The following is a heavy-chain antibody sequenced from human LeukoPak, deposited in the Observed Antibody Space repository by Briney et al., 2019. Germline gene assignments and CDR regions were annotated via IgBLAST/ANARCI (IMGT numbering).Heavy chain of an antibody. CDR2: ISWNSGNI. CDR1: GFTFNDYA. V-gene: IGHV3-9*01. CDR3: AKGSRGWYQIGDFDY. J-gene: IGHJ4*02. D-gene: IGHD6-19*01. Sequence: PGGSLRLSCAASGFTFNDYAMHWVRQVPGKGLEWVSGISWNSGNIDYAGSVKGRFTISRDNARNSLYLQMNSLRTEDTALYYCAKGSRGWYQIGDFDYWGQGTLVTVSS.